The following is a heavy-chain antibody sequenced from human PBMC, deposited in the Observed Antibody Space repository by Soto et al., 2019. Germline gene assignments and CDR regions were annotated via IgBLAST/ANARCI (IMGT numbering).Heavy chain of an antibody. CDR1: GGSISSYY. CDR3: ARHRYSYGVYYFDY. V-gene: IGHV4-59*01. J-gene: IGHJ4*02. Sequence: SEILSLTCTVSGGSISSYYLSWIRQPPGKGLEWIGYIYYSGSTNYNPSLKSRVTISVDTSKNQFSLKLSSVTAADTAVYYCARHRYSYGVYYFDYWGQGTLVTVS. CDR2: IYYSGST. D-gene: IGHD5-18*01.